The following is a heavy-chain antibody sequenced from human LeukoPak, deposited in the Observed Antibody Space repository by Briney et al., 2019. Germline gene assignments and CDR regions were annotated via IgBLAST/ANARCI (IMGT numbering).Heavy chain of an antibody. J-gene: IGHJ4*02. V-gene: IGHV4-4*02. Sequence: SETLSLTCTVSGGSISSSNWWSWVRQPPGKGLEWIGEIYHSGSTTYNPSLKSRVTISVDKSKNQFSLKLSSVTAADTAVYYCARVGSSGWLLDYWGQGTLVTVSS. CDR3: ARVGSSGWLLDY. CDR2: IYHSGST. D-gene: IGHD6-19*01. CDR1: GGSISSSNW.